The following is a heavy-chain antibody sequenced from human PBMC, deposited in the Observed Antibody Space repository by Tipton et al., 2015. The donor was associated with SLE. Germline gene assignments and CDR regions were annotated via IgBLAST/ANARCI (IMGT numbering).Heavy chain of an antibody. V-gene: IGHV4-59*08. J-gene: IGHJ3*02. CDR3: ARAPLYSSSWYIPGGDAFDI. CDR2: IYYSGST. CDR1: GGSISSHY. Sequence: TLSLTCTVSGGSISSHYWSWIRQPPGKGLEWIGYIYYSGSTNYNPPLKSRVTISVDTSKNQFSLKLSSVTAADTAVYYCARAPLYSSSWYIPGGDAFDIWGQGTMVTVSS. D-gene: IGHD6-13*01.